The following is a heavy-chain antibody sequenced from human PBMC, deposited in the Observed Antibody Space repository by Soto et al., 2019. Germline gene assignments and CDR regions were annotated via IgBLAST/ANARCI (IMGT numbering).Heavy chain of an antibody. J-gene: IGHJ4*02. D-gene: IGHD3-10*01. CDR3: AKDPTPFYYYGSGSYRYFDY. CDR1: GFTFSSYS. V-gene: IGHV3-23*01. CDR2: ISSSSSST. Sequence: PGGSLRLSCAASGFTFSSYSMNWVRQAPGKGLEWVSSISSSSSSTYYADSVKGRFTISRDNSKNTLYLQMNSLRAEDTAVYYCAKDPTPFYYYGSGSYRYFDYWGQGTLVSGSS.